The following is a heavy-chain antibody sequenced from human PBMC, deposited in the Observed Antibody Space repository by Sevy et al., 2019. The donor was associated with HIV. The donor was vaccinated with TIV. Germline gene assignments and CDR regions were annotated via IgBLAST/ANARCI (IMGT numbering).Heavy chain of an antibody. D-gene: IGHD3-10*01. V-gene: IGHV3-15*01. Sequence: GGSLRLSCAASGFTFSRAWMSRVRQAPGKGLEWVGRIKSNSNGGTIDYAAPVKGRFSISRDDSENTVYLQMNSLNTEDTATYYCTTDRGRTSSMYFDLWGRGTLVTVSS. CDR3: TTDRGRTSSMYFDL. CDR2: IKSNSNGGTI. CDR1: GFTFSRAW. J-gene: IGHJ2*01.